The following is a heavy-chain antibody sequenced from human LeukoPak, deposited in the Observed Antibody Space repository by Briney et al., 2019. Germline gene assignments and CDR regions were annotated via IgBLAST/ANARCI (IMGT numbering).Heavy chain of an antibody. V-gene: IGHV3-53*01. D-gene: IGHD3-3*01. CDR2: IYSGGST. J-gene: IGHJ4*02. CDR3: ARGWGYDFWSGPNSAYFDY. Sequence: GGSLRLSCAASGFTVSNNFMAWVRQAPGKGLEWVSVIYSGGSTYYADSVKGRFTISRDNSKNTLYRQMNSLRAEDTAIYYCARGWGYDFWSGPNSAYFDYWGQGTLVTVSS. CDR1: GFTVSNNF.